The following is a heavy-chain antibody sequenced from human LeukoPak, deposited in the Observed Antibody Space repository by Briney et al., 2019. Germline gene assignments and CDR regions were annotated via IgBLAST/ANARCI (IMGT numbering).Heavy chain of an antibody. D-gene: IGHD6-13*01. V-gene: IGHV4-59*01. CDR3: ARDLRTSYSSTRRGNWFDP. CDR2: IYYSGST. Sequence: PSETLSLTCTVSGGSISSYYWSWIRQPPGKGLERIGYIYYSGSTNYNPSLKSRVTISVDTSKNQFSLKLSSVTAADTAVYYCARDLRTSYSSTRRGNWFDPWGQGTLVTVSS. J-gene: IGHJ5*02. CDR1: GGSISSYY.